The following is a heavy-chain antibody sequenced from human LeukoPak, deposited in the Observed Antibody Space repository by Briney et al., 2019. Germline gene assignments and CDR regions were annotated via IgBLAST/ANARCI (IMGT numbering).Heavy chain of an antibody. CDR1: GFTFSDYS. CDR2: ISSSSTTI. Sequence: GGSLRLSCAASGFTFSDYSMNWVRQAPGKGLEWVSYISSSSTTIFYADSVKGRFTISRDNAKNSLFLQMNGLRDEDTALYYCARERVIAAAGAGFDSWGQGTLVTVSS. D-gene: IGHD2-21*01. J-gene: IGHJ4*02. CDR3: ARERVIAAAGAGFDS. V-gene: IGHV3-48*02.